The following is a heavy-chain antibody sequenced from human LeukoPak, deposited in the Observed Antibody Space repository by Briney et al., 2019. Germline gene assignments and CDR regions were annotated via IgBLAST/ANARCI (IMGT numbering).Heavy chain of an antibody. J-gene: IGHJ4*02. CDR2: IYYSGST. CDR1: GGSISSGDYY. Sequence: SETLSLTCTVSGGSISSGDYYWSWIRQPPGKGLEWIGYIYYSGSTYYNPSLKSRVTISVDTPKNQFSLKLSSVTAADTAVYYYARRRALYSYGSLLFDYWGQGTLVTVSS. V-gene: IGHV4-30-4*01. D-gene: IGHD5-18*01. CDR3: ARRRALYSYGSLLFDY.